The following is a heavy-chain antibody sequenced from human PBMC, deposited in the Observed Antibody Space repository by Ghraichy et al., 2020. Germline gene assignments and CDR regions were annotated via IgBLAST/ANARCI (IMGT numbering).Heavy chain of an antibody. J-gene: IGHJ6*02. CDR2: ISIYTGNT. CDR3: ARQMYSGSYYGMDV. D-gene: IGHD1-26*01. CDR1: GYLFSSSG. Sequence: ASVKVSCKASGYLFSSSGISWVRQAPVQGLEWMAWISIYTGNTKYAQNHQGRVTVTTDTSTSTAYMELTSLRSNDTAVYYCARQMYSGSYYGMDVWGQGTTVTVSS. V-gene: IGHV1-18*01.